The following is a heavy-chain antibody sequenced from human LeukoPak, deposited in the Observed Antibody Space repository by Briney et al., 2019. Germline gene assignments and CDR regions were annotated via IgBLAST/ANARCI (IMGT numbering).Heavy chain of an antibody. J-gene: IGHJ5*02. CDR2: ISSSGSTI. Sequence: PGGSLRLSCAASGFTFSDYYMSWIRQAPGKGLGWVSYISSSGSTIYYADSVKGRFTISRDNAKNSLYLQMNSLRAEDTAVYYCAREYSSSSGNWFDPWGQGTLVTVSS. CDR1: GFTFSDYY. CDR3: AREYSSSSGNWFDP. V-gene: IGHV3-11*04. D-gene: IGHD6-6*01.